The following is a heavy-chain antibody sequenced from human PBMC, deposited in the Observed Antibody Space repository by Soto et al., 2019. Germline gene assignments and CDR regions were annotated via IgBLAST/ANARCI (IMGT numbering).Heavy chain of an antibody. CDR2: INPNNGGT. CDR3: ARDHSQWLDYFDY. CDR1: GYTFTGYY. V-gene: IGHV1-2*02. Sequence: ASVKVSCKASGYTFTGYYMHWVRQAPGQGLEWMGWINPNNGGTKYAQKFQGRVTMTRDTSTSTAYMELGRLRSDDTAVYYCARDHSQWLDYFDYWGQGTLVTVSS. J-gene: IGHJ4*02. D-gene: IGHD6-19*01.